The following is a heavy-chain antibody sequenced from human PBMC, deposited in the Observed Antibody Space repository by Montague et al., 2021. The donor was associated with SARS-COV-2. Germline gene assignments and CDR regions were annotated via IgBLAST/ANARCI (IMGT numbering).Heavy chain of an antibody. CDR1: GFTFSIFA. CDR3: AKRNGYNPRNWSFDY. V-gene: IGHV3-23*03. CDR2: LYKDDRTT. D-gene: IGHD5-24*01. Sequence: SLRLSCAASGFTFSIFAMGWARQAPGKGLEWISVLYKDDRTTDYAGSVKGRFTISRDNSKNTLYLQMDSLRVEDTAVYYCAKRNGYNPRNWSFDYWGRGTLVTVSS. J-gene: IGHJ4*02.